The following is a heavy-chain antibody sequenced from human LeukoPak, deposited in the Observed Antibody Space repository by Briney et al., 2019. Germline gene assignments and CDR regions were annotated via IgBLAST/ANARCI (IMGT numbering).Heavy chain of an antibody. D-gene: IGHD5-18*01. CDR3: AKERYTYGYGFDY. J-gene: IGHJ4*02. Sequence: PGGSLRLSCAASGFTFSDHLMDWVRQAPGKGLEWVSVISGSGGNTYYADSVRGRFTISRDNSENTLYLQMNSLRAEDTAVYYCAKERYTYGYGFDYWGQGTLVTVSS. CDR2: ISGSGGNT. V-gene: IGHV3-23*01. CDR1: GFTFSDHL.